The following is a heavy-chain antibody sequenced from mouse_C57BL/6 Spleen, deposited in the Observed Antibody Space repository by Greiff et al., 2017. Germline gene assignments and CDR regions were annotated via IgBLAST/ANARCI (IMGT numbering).Heavy chain of an antibody. CDR1: GYTFTDYY. D-gene: IGHD1-1*01. V-gene: IGHV1-76*01. CDR2: IYPGSGNT. J-gene: IGHJ1*03. CDR3: ARPEYYGSLTHWYFDV. Sequence: QVQLQQSGAELVRPGASVKLSCKASGYTFTDYYLNWVKQRPGQGLAWIARIYPGSGNTYYNEKFKGKATLTAEKSSSTAYMQLSSLTSEDSAVYCGARPEYYGSLTHWYFDVWGTGTTVTVSS.